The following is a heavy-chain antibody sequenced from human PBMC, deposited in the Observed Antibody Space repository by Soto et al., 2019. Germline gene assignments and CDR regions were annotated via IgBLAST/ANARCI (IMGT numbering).Heavy chain of an antibody. D-gene: IGHD6-19*01. CDR2: ISSNGGNT. CDR3: VKEGYMRSDWYGQFDC. J-gene: IGHJ4*02. V-gene: IGHV3-64D*06. Sequence: VQLVESGGTLVQPGGSLRLSCSASGFTFNTFAMHWVRQTPGKGLEFVSAISSNGGNTYYADSVKGRFAISRDNSKNTLYLQMYSLRPEDTALYYCVKEGYMRSDWYGQFDCWGQGTLATVSS. CDR1: GFTFNTFA.